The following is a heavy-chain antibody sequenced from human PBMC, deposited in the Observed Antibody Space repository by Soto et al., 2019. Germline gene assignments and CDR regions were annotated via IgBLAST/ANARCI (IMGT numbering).Heavy chain of an antibody. CDR2: IRSKANSYAT. D-gene: IGHD2-15*01. CDR3: TRDIERIRGPHHNSVRPGH. J-gene: IGHJ4*02. Sequence: GGSLRLSCAASGFTFSGSAMHWVRQASGKXLEWVGRIRSKANSYATAYAASVKGRFTISRDDSKNTAYLQMNSLKTEDTAVYYCTRDIERIRGPHHNSVRPGHWGQGALVTVSS. V-gene: IGHV3-73*01. CDR1: GFTFSGSA.